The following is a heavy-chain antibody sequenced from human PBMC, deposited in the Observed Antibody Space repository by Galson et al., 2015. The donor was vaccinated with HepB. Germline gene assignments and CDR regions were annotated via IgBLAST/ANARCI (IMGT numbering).Heavy chain of an antibody. J-gene: IGHJ4*02. Sequence: SVTVSCKASGGTFSSYAISWVRQAPGQGLEWMGRIIPILGIANYAQKFQGRVTITADKSTSTAYMELSSLRSEDTAVYYCARDLPSDYYDSSGTDYWGQGTLVTVSS. V-gene: IGHV1-69*04. CDR1: GGTFSSYA. CDR3: ARDLPSDYYDSSGTDY. D-gene: IGHD3-22*01. CDR2: IIPILGIA.